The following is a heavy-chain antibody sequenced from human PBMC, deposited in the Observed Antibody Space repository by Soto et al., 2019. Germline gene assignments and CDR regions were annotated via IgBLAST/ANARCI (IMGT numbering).Heavy chain of an antibody. CDR3: AADPTAMVTISDHYYYYYMDV. D-gene: IGHD5-18*01. CDR2: IVVGSGNT. CDR1: GFTFTSSA. Sequence: GASVKVSCKASGFTFTSSAMQWVRQARGQRLEWIGWIVVGSGNTNYAQKFQERVTITRDMSTSTAYMELSSLRSEDTAVYYCAADPTAMVTISDHYYYYYMDVWGTGTTVTVSS. J-gene: IGHJ6*03. V-gene: IGHV1-58*02.